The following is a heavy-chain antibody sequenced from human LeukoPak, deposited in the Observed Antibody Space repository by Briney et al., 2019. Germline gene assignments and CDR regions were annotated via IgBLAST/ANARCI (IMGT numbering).Heavy chain of an antibody. CDR3: ARDYSTTPGCFDY. J-gene: IGHJ4*02. Sequence: PGGSLRLSCAASGFTFSSYSLNWVRQAPGKGLEWVSSISSSSSYIYYADSVKGRFTISRDNAKNSLYLQMNSLRAEDTAVYYCARDYSTTPGCFDYWGQGTLVTVSS. CDR2: ISSSSSYI. V-gene: IGHV3-21*01. D-gene: IGHD4-11*01. CDR1: GFTFSSYS.